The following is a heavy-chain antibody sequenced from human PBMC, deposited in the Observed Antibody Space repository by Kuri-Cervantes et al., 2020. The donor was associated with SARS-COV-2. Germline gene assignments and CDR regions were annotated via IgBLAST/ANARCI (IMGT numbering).Heavy chain of an antibody. J-gene: IGHJ4*02. CDR2: IYYSGST. CDR1: GGSISSSY. Sequence: SELLSLTCNVPGGSISSSYWTWIRQPPGKGLVWIGYIYYSGSTNCTPSLKSRITISVDTSKNQFSLKLSSETAADTAVYYCSRLVTYDSSGYGDYWGQGTLVTVSS. CDR3: SRLVTYDSSGYGDY. D-gene: IGHD3-22*01. V-gene: IGHV4-59*12.